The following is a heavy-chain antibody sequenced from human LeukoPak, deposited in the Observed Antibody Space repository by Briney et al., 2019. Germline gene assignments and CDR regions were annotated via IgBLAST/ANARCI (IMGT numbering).Heavy chain of an antibody. V-gene: IGHV3-30*02. Sequence: GGSLRLSCAASGFTFSSYGMHWVRQAPGKGLEWVAFIRYDGSNKYYADSVKGRFTISRDNAKNSLYLQMNSLRAEDTAVYYCASLISIAARPGAFDYWGQGTLVTVSS. CDR1: GFTFSSYG. CDR3: ASLISIAARPGAFDY. CDR2: IRYDGSNK. J-gene: IGHJ4*02. D-gene: IGHD6-6*01.